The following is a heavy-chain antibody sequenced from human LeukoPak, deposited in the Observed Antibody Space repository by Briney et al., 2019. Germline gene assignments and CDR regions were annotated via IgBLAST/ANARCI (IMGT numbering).Heavy chain of an antibody. CDR1: GYTFTGYY. D-gene: IGHD6-19*01. V-gene: IGHV1-2*04. J-gene: IGHJ4*02. CDR2: INPNSGGT. Sequence: ASVKVSCKASGYTFTGYYMHWVRQAPVQGLEWMGWINPNSGGTNYAQKFQGWVTMTRDTSISTAYMELSRLRSDDTAVYYCARVSHQWLVGFDYWGQGTLVTVSS. CDR3: ARVSHQWLVGFDY.